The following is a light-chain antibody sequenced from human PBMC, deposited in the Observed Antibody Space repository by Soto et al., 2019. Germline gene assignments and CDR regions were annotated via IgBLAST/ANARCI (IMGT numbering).Light chain of an antibody. J-gene: IGKJ5*01. CDR1: QSVSSSY. CDR2: GAS. Sequence: EIVLSQSPGTLSLSTGERATLSCRASQSVSSSYLAWYQQKPGQAPRLLIYGASSRATGIPDRLSGSGSGTDFTLTISRLEPEDFAVYYCQQYGSSPITFGQGTRLATK. V-gene: IGKV3-20*01. CDR3: QQYGSSPIT.